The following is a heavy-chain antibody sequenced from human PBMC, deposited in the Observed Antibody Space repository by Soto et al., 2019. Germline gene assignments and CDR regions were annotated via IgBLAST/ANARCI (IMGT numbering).Heavy chain of an antibody. J-gene: IGHJ6*02. V-gene: IGHV1-2*04. CDR1: GYTFTGYY. CDR3: ARDGSGRIAAAGKRGEFYYYGMDV. CDR2: INPNSGGT. Sequence: ASVKVSCKASGYTFTGYYMHWLRQAPGQGLEWMGWINPNSGGTNYAQKFQGWVTMTRDTSISTAYMELSRLRSDDTAVYYCARDGSGRIAAAGKRGEFYYYGMDVWGQGTTVTVS. D-gene: IGHD6-13*01.